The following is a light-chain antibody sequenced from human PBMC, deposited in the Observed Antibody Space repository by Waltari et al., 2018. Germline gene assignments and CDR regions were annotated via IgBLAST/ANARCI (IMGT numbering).Light chain of an antibody. CDR1: SSNIGSNT. CDR2: SNN. Sequence: QSVLTQPPSASGPPGQRVTIPCSGSSSNIGSNTVTWYQQPPGTAPNLLIYSNNPRPSGVPDRFSGSKSGTSASLAISGLQSEDEADYYCAAWDDSLKGYVFGTGTKVTVL. J-gene: IGLJ1*01. V-gene: IGLV1-44*01. CDR3: AAWDDSLKGYV.